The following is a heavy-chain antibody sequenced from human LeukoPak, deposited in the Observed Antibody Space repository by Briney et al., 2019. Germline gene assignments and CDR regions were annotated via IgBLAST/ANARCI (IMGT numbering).Heavy chain of an antibody. Sequence: KPSETLSLTCTVSGGSISSGSYYWSWIRQPAGKGLEWIGSIYHSESTYYNPSLKSRVTISVDTSKNQFSLKLSSVTAADTAVYYCARHPRYCSSTSCQTLFDYWGQGTLVTVSS. CDR3: ARHPRYCSSTSCQTLFDY. CDR2: IYHSEST. J-gene: IGHJ4*02. D-gene: IGHD2-2*01. V-gene: IGHV4-39*01. CDR1: GGSISSGSYY.